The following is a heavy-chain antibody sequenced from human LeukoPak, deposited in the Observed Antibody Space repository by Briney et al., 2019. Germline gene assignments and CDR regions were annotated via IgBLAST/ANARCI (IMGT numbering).Heavy chain of an antibody. J-gene: IGHJ3*02. CDR2: VYYTGSS. CDR1: GDSISSYY. CDR3: ARGAYASAWYAFDI. V-gene: IGHV4-59*12. D-gene: IGHD6-19*01. Sequence: SETLSLTCTVSGDSISSYYWNWIRQPPGKGLEWIGYVYYTGSSNSDPSLKSRVTMFADTSKNQLSLRLSSVSALDTAVYYCARGAYASAWYAFDIWGPGTGVSVTS.